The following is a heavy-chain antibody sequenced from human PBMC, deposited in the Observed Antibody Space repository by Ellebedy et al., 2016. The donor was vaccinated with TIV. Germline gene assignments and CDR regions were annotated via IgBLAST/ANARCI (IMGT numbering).Heavy chain of an antibody. J-gene: IGHJ4*02. Sequence: SETLSLTXTVSGGSISNYYWTWIRQPPGKGLEWIGYIFHSGITKNNPSLKSRVTLSVDTSKNHFSLRLTSVTAADTAVYYCSRHNRVGTSGSYHEDYWGQGTLVTVSS. CDR2: IFHSGIT. V-gene: IGHV4-59*08. CDR1: GGSISNYY. CDR3: SRHNRVGTSGSYHEDY. D-gene: IGHD3-10*01.